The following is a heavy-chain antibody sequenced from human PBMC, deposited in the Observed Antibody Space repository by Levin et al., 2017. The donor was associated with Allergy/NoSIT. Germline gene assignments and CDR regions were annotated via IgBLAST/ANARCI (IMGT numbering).Heavy chain of an antibody. V-gene: IGHV3-7*01. CDR3: ARDNGYGDYVWDY. Sequence: GGSLRLSCAASGFTFSSYWMSWVRQAPGKGLEWVANIKQDGSEKYYVDSVKGRFTISRDNAKNSLYLQMNSLRAEDTAVYYCARDNGYGDYVWDYWGQGTLVTVSS. CDR2: IKQDGSEK. CDR1: GFTFSSYW. J-gene: IGHJ4*02. D-gene: IGHD4-17*01.